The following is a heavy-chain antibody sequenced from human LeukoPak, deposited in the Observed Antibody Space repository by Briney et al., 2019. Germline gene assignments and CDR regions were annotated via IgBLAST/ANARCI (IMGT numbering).Heavy chain of an antibody. CDR1: GGSISSYY. CDR3: AREHYYDSTGFDY. Sequence: SETLSLTCTVSGGSISSYYWSWIRQPPGKGLEWIGYIYYSGSTDYNPSLKSRVTISVDTSKNQFSLKLSSVTAADTAVYYCAREHYYDSTGFDYWGQGTLVTVSS. CDR2: IYYSGST. D-gene: IGHD3-22*01. J-gene: IGHJ4*02. V-gene: IGHV4-59*01.